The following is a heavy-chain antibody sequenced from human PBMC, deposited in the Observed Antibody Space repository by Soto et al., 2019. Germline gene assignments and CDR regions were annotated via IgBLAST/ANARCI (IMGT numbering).Heavy chain of an antibody. J-gene: IGHJ4*02. D-gene: IGHD4-17*01. CDR3: ARVDYGGNSDFRSN. Sequence: QVQLVQSGPEVKKPGASVKVSCEASGYTFTNFGITWVRQAPGEGLEWMGWISVYNGHTSYAQRFQGRVTMTTDTSTSTAYLEVRSLRSDDTAVYYCARVDYGGNSDFRSNWGQGTLVTVSS. CDR2: ISVYNGHT. CDR1: GYTFTNFG. V-gene: IGHV1-18*04.